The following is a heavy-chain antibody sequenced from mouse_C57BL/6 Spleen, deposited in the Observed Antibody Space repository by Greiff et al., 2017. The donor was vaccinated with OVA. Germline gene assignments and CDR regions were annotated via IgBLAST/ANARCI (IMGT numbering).Heavy chain of an antibody. V-gene: IGHV1-69*01. D-gene: IGHD1-1*01. Sequence: VQLQQPGAELVMPGASVKLSCKASGYTFTSYWMHWVKQRPGQGLEWIGEIDPSDSYTNYNQKFKGKSTLTVDISSSTAYMQLSSLTSEDSAVYYCARIYYYGSSYDWYFDVWGTGTTVTVSS. CDR2: IDPSDSYT. CDR3: ARIYYYGSSYDWYFDV. J-gene: IGHJ1*03. CDR1: GYTFTSYW.